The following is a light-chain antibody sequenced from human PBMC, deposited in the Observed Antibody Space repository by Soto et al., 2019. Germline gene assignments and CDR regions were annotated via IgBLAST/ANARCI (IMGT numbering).Light chain of an antibody. J-gene: IGLJ1*01. Sequence: QSALTQPASVSGSAGQSITISCTGTSSDVGFSNYVSWFQQHPGKAPKLIISDVSNRSSGVSNRFSGSKSGNTASLTISGLQAEDEADYYCSSYTSSDTDVFGTGTKVTVL. CDR1: SSDVGFSNY. V-gene: IGLV2-14*01. CDR2: DVS. CDR3: SSYTSSDTDV.